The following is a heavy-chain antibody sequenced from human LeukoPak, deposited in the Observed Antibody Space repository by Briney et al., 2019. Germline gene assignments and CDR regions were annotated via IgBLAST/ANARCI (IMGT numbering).Heavy chain of an antibody. V-gene: IGHV3-53*01. Sequence: GGSLRLSCAASGFTFDDYAMHWVRQAPGKGLEWVSVIYSGGSTYYADSVKGRFTISRDNSKNTLYLQMNSLRAEDTAVYYCARGVDYWGQGTLVTVSS. CDR1: GFTFDDYA. CDR3: ARGVDY. CDR2: IYSGGST. J-gene: IGHJ4*02.